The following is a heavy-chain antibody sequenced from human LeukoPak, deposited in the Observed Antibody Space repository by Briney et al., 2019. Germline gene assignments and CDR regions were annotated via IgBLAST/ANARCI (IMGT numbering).Heavy chain of an antibody. CDR2: INHSGST. CDR1: GGSFSGYY. J-gene: IGHJ4*02. V-gene: IGHV4-34*01. CDR3: ARGWESRYFDY. Sequence: PSETLSLTCAVYGGSFSGYYWSWIRQPPGKGLEWIGEINHSGSTSYNPSLKSRVTISVDTSKNQFSLKLSSVTAADTAVYYCARGWESRYFDYWGQGTLVTVSS. D-gene: IGHD1-26*01.